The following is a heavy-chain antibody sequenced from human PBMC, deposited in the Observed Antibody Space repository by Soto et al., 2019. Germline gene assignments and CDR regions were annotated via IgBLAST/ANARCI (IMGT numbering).Heavy chain of an antibody. CDR2: ISPGSRYP. D-gene: IGHD2-15*01. Sequence: GGSLRVSCAGSGFTFGYSYMSWIRQAPGKGLEWLSYISPGSRYPAYADSVKGRFTISRDNARRSLFLQMTSLTAEDTAMYYCVRGGGGGLFDPWGQGTMVTVSS. CDR3: VRGGGGGLFDP. V-gene: IGHV3-11*06. CDR1: GFTFGYSY. J-gene: IGHJ5*02.